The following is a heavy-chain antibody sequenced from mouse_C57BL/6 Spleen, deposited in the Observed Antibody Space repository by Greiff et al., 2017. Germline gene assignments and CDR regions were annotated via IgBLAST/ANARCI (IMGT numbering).Heavy chain of an antibody. CDR1: GYSFTGYF. Sequence: EVQLKQSGPELVKPGDSVKISCKASGYSFTGYFMNWVMQSHGKSLEWIGRINPYNGDTFSNQKFKGKATLTVDKSSSTAHMELRSLTSADSAVSYCAREEDYSWFAYWGQGTLVTVSA. D-gene: IGHD1-1*01. CDR2: INPYNGDT. J-gene: IGHJ3*01. CDR3: AREEDYSWFAY. V-gene: IGHV1-20*01.